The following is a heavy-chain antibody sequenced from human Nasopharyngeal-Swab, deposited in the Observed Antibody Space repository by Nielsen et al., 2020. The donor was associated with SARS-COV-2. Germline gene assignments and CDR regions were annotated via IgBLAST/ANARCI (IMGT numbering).Heavy chain of an antibody. D-gene: IGHD2-15*01. V-gene: IGHV3-11*01. J-gene: IGHJ1*01. CDR1: GFTFSDYY. CDR2: ISSSGSTI. Sequence: LSLTCAASGFTFSDYYMSWIRQAPGKGLEWVSYISSSGSTIYYADSVKGRFTISRDNAKNSLYLQMNSLRAEDTAVYYCAREYCSGGSCYSEYFQHWGQGTLVTVSS. CDR3: AREYCSGGSCYSEYFQH.